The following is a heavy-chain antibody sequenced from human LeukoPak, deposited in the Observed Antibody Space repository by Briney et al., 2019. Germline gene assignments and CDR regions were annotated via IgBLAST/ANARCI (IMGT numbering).Heavy chain of an antibody. CDR3: ARDTTRAYCGGDCYFDYYYYMDV. V-gene: IGHV1-2*06. CDR1: GYTFTGYY. J-gene: IGHJ6*03. CDR2: INPNSGGT. D-gene: IGHD2-21*02. Sequence: ASVKVSCKASGYTFTGYYMHWVRQAPGQGLEWMGRINPNSGGTNYAQKFQRRVTMTRDTSISTAYMELSRLRSDDTAVYYCARDTTRAYCGGDCYFDYYYYMDVWGKGTTVTVSS.